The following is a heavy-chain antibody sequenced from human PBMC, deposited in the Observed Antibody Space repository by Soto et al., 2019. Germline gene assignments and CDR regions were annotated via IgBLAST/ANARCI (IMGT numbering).Heavy chain of an antibody. V-gene: IGHV4-4*02. CDR2: IYYSGGT. CDR1: GDSINSNYC. D-gene: IGHD3-9*01. J-gene: IGHJ3*02. CDR3: ARDQGYHILTGNPGAFDI. Sequence: SETLSLTCAVSGDSINSNYCWTWVRQPPGKGLEWIAEIYYSGGTSYNPSLKSRVTISMDKSKNQFSLKLSSVTAADTAVYYCARDQGYHILTGNPGAFDIWGQWTMVS.